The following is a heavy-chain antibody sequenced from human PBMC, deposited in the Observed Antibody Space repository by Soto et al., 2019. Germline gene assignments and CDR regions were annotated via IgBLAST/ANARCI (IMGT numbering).Heavy chain of an antibody. D-gene: IGHD6-6*01. Sequence: EVQLVESGGGLVKPGGSLRLSCAASGITFSSYSMNWVRQAPGKGLEWVSSISSTGTYIDYADSVKGRFTISRDNAKNSRFLQMDSLRAADAALYYCARETNPYSSSSHAFDIWGQGTMVTVSS. J-gene: IGHJ3*02. CDR1: GITFSSYS. CDR2: ISSTGTYI. V-gene: IGHV3-21*01. CDR3: ARETNPYSSSSHAFDI.